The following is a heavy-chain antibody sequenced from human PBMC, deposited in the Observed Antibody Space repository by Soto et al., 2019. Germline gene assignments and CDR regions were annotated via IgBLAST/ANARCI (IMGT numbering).Heavy chain of an antibody. CDR3: ESDREYRGLSAY. Sequence: SETLSLTCTVAGGSSSSYYWSWIRQPPWKGLEWIGYIYYSGSTNYNPSLKSRVTISVDTSKNQFSLKLSSVTAEDTAVYSCESDREYRGLSAYWRHRTLVPVSS. D-gene: IGHD3-10*01. J-gene: IGHJ1*01. V-gene: IGHV4-59*01. CDR1: GGSSSSYY. CDR2: IYYSGST.